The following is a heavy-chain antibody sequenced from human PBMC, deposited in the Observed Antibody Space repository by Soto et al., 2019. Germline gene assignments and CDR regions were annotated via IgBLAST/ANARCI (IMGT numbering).Heavy chain of an antibody. CDR2: IIPIAAIA. J-gene: IGHJ5*02. CDR1: GGTFSRYT. D-gene: IGHD3-10*01. CDR3: ARGSTIVRGAPSWFDP. Sequence: QVQLVQSGAEVKKPGSSVKVSCKASGGTFSRYTINWVRQAPGQGLEWMGRIIPIAAIANYTQKFQGRVTITVDKSSTTADMELGSLRSDDTAGYYCARGSTIVRGAPSWFDPWGQGTLVTVSS. V-gene: IGHV1-69*02.